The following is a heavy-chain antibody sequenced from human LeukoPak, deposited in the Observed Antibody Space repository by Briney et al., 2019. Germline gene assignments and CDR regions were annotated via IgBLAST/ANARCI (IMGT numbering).Heavy chain of an antibody. Sequence: GGSLRLSCAASGFTFDDYAMHWVRQAPGKGLEWVSGISWNSGSIGYADSVKGRFTISRDNAKNSLYLQMNSLRAEDTALYYCAKAGGGCSSTSCYTGSSGYYFDYWGQGTLVTVSS. CDR1: GFTFDDYA. V-gene: IGHV3-9*01. D-gene: IGHD2-2*02. J-gene: IGHJ4*02. CDR3: AKAGGGCSSTSCYTGSSGYYFDY. CDR2: ISWNSGSI.